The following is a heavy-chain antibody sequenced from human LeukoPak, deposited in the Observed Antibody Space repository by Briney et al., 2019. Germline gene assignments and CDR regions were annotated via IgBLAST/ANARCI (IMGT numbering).Heavy chain of an antibody. CDR3: TRVARRGYSYGYYLDY. CDR1: GFTFGDYA. J-gene: IGHJ4*02. D-gene: IGHD5-18*01. Sequence: GGSLRLSCTASGFTFGDYAMSWFRQAPGKGLEWVGFIRSKAYGGTTEYAASVKGRFTISRDDSKSIAYLQMNSLKTEDTAVYYCTRVARRGYSYGYYLDYWGQGTLVTVSS. CDR2: IRSKAYGGTT. V-gene: IGHV3-49*03.